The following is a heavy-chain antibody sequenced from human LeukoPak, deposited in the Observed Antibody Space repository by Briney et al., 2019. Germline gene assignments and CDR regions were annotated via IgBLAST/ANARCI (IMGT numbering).Heavy chain of an antibody. CDR3: ARRSGYGDYDYFDY. CDR2: IYTSGST. CDR1: GGSISSYY. D-gene: IGHD4-17*01. V-gene: IGHV4-4*09. J-gene: IGHJ4*02. Sequence: SETLSLTCTVSGGSISSYYWSWIRQPPGKGLEWIGYIYTSGSTNYNPSLKSRVTISVDTSKNQFALKLSSVTAADTAVYYCARRSGYGDYDYFDYWGQGTLVTVSS.